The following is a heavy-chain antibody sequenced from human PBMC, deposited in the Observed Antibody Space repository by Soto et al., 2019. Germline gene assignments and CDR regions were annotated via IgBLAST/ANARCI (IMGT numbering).Heavy chain of an antibody. CDR2: INPSGGTT. D-gene: IGHD6-19*01. Sequence: GASVKVSCKASGYTFTSYYMHWVRQAPGQGLEWMGIINPSGGTTSYAQKFLGRVAMTRDTSTNTVYMELSSLRSEDTAVYYCARVLAGPHLAYWGHGTLVTVSS. CDR3: ARVLAGPHLAY. J-gene: IGHJ4*01. CDR1: GYTFTSYY. V-gene: IGHV1-46*01.